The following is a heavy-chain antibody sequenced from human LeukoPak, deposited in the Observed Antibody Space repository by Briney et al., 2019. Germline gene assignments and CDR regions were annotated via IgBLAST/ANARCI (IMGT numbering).Heavy chain of an antibody. Sequence: GGSLRLSCAVSGFTFSSYSMNWVRQAPGKGLEWVSSISTSSSYIDYADSVKGRFTISRDNAKNSLYLQMNSLRAEDMALYYCAKGGGGRLIYYYYMDVWGKGTTVTVSS. V-gene: IGHV3-21*04. D-gene: IGHD3-16*01. CDR1: GFTFSSYS. CDR3: AKGGGGRLIYYYYMDV. CDR2: ISTSSSYI. J-gene: IGHJ6*03.